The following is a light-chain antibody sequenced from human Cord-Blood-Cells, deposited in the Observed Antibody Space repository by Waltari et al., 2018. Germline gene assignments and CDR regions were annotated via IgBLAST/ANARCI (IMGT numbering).Light chain of an antibody. J-gene: IGLJ2*01. CDR3: SSYAGSNNFVV. V-gene: IGLV2-8*01. Sequence: QSALTQHPSPAGSPGKPVTISGTGTGSDFGGYNYVSRYQQHPGKAPKLMIYEVSKRPSGVPDRFSGSKSGNTASLTVSGLQAEDEADYYCSSYAGSNNFVVFGGGTKLTVL. CDR2: EVS. CDR1: GSDFGGYNY.